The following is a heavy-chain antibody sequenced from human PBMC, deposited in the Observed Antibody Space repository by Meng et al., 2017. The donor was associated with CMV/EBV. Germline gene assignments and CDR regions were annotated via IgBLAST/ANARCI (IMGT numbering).Heavy chain of an antibody. V-gene: IGHV3-48*03. D-gene: IGHD3-3*01. CDR3: ARDTYYDFWRGPYGMDV. CDR2: ISSSGSTI. Sequence: GGSLRLSCAASGFTFSSYEMNWVRQAPGKGLEWVSNISSSGSTIYYADSVKGRFTISRDNAKNSLYLQMNSLRAEDTAVYYCARDTYYDFWRGPYGMDVWGQGTTVTVSS. J-gene: IGHJ6*02. CDR1: GFTFSSYE.